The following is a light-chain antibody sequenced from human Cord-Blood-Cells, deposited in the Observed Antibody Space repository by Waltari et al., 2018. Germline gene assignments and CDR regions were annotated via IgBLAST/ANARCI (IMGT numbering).Light chain of an antibody. CDR3: SSYTSSSPWV. CDR2: DVS. Sequence: QSALTQPASVSGSPGQPITISCTGTSSDVGGYTYVSWYQQHPGKAPKLMIYDVSNRPSGVSNRFSGSKSGNTASLTISGLQAEDEADYYCSSYTSSSPWVFGGGTKLTVL. CDR1: SSDVGGYTY. J-gene: IGLJ3*02. V-gene: IGLV2-14*01.